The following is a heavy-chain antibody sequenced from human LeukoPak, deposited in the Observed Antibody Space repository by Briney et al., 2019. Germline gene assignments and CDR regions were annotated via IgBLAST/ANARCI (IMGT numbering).Heavy chain of an antibody. CDR3: ARDADVVFPYYYGSGRDFDY. Sequence: SLSLSWAVAGLSLSGDWMHWVRHPQEDWMGWDSRTITIGSSTSYAASVKGRFTISRDNAKNTLFLQMNSLRAEDTAVYYCARDADVVFPYYYGSGRDFDYWGQGTLVTVSS. CDR1: GLSLSGDW. V-gene: IGHV3-74*01. CDR2: TITIGSST. D-gene: IGHD3-10*01. J-gene: IGHJ4*02.